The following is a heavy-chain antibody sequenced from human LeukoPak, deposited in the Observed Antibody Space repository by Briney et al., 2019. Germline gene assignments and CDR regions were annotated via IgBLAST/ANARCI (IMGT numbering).Heavy chain of an antibody. J-gene: IGHJ6*03. CDR1: GYTFTSYD. Sequence: GASVKVSCKASGYTFTSYDINWVRQATGQGLEWMGWMNPNSGNTGYAQKFQGRVTMTRNTSISTAYMELSSLRSEDTAVYYCARGLTYYDILTGYSYYYYMDVWGKGTTVTVSS. CDR3: ARGLTYYDILTGYSYYYYMDV. V-gene: IGHV1-8*01. CDR2: MNPNSGNT. D-gene: IGHD3-9*01.